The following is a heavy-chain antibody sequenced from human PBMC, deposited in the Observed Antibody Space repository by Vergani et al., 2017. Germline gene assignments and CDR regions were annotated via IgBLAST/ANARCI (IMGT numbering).Heavy chain of an antibody. CDR2: IIPIFGTA. Sequence: QVQLVQSGGEVKKPGASVKVSCKASGGTFSSYAISWVRQAPGQGLEWMGGIIPIFGTANYAQKFQGRVTITADESTSTAYMELSSLRSEDTAVYYCARDGSGSYLDHDAFDIWGQGTMVTVSS. V-gene: IGHV1-69*13. CDR1: GGTFSSYA. CDR3: ARDGSGSYLDHDAFDI. J-gene: IGHJ3*02. D-gene: IGHD1-26*01.